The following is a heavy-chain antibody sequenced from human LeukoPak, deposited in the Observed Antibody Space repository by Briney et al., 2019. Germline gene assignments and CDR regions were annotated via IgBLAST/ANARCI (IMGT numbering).Heavy chain of an antibody. D-gene: IGHD6-13*01. V-gene: IGHV3-23*01. CDR3: AKGAAAGKVDWFDP. J-gene: IGHJ5*02. CDR1: GLSFTNYA. Sequence: PGGSLRLSCEASGLSFTNYAMMWVRQAPGKGLQWISTLTGYGGAYYADSGEGRFTISRDISKNTMFLQMYSLRAEDTAVYYCAKGAAAGKVDWFDPWAREPWSPSPQ. CDR2: LTGYGGA.